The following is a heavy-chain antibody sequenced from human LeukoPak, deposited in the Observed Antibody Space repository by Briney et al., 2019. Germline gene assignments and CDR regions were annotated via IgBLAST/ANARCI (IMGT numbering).Heavy chain of an antibody. J-gene: IGHJ5*02. CDR1: GFTFSSYA. CDR3: ARGFREYYDSGEDP. V-gene: IGHV3-23*01. Sequence: GGSLRLSCAAPGFTFSSYAMNWVRQAPGKGLEWVSGLSNSGGSTYHADSVKGRFTISRDNSKNTLYLQMNSLRAEDTAVYYCARGFREYYDSGEDPWGQGTPVTVSS. D-gene: IGHD3-22*01. CDR2: LSNSGGST.